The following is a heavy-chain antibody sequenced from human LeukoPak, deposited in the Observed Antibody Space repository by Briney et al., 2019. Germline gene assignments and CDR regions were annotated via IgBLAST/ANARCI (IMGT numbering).Heavy chain of an antibody. CDR2: IYSSGST. J-gene: IGHJ6*03. V-gene: IGHV4-4*07. Sequence: SETLSLTCTISGGSISNYYWSWIRQPAGKGLEWIGRIYSSGSTNYNPSLKSRVTISVDTSKNQFSLKLSSVTAADTAVYYCARFPSGGSSRPYYYYYYMDVWGKGTTVTVSS. CDR3: ARFPSGGSSRPYYYYYYMDV. D-gene: IGHD6-6*01. CDR1: GGSISNYY.